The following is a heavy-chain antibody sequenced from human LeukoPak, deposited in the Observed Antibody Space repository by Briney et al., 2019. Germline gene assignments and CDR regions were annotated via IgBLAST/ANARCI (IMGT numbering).Heavy chain of an antibody. Sequence: GGSLRLSCAASGLTFSSYGMHWVRQAPGKGLEWVAVISYDGSSKYYADPVKGRFTISRDNSKNTLFLQLNSLRVEDTALYYCAKDQLGGASGFSYGFDYWGQGTLVTVSS. J-gene: IGHJ4*02. D-gene: IGHD5-18*01. CDR1: GLTFSSYG. V-gene: IGHV3-30*18. CDR2: ISYDGSSK. CDR3: AKDQLGGASGFSYGFDY.